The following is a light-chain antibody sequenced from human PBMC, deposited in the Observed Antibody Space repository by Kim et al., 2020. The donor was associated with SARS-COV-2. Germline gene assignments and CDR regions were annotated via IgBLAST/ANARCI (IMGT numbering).Light chain of an antibody. CDR2: AAS. V-gene: IGKV1-39*01. CDR1: QAISRY. Sequence: AYVRDRVTIACRASQAISRYVNWYQQKAGKAPKLLIFAASSLQSGVSSRFSGSGSGTDFILTITNLQPEDSATYYCQQSYTTPRTFGQGTKVDIK. CDR3: QQSYTTPRT. J-gene: IGKJ1*01.